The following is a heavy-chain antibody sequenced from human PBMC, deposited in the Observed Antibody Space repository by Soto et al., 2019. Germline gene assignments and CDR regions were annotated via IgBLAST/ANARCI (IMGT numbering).Heavy chain of an antibody. J-gene: IGHJ4*02. CDR2: IIPIFGTA. CDR3: ARRVGYSSGWLGYYFDY. Sequence: QVQLVQSGAEVKKPGSSVKVSCKASGGTFSKYAISWVRQAPGQGLEWMGGIIPIFGTANYAQKFQGRVTITADESTTTADMELSRLRSEDTAVYYCARRVGYSSGWLGYYFDYWGQGTLVTVSS. V-gene: IGHV1-69*01. CDR1: GGTFSKYA. D-gene: IGHD6-19*01.